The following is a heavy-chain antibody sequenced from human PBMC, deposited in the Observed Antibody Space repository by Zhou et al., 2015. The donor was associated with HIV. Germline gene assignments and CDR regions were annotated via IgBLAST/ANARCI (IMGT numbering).Heavy chain of an antibody. CDR3: ARESSCSGGSCGIWFDP. J-gene: IGHJ5*02. CDR2: INPLFGTS. V-gene: IGHV1-69*06. D-gene: IGHD2-15*01. Sequence: QVQLVQSGAEAKKPGSSVKVSCKSSGGTFSSHGITWLRQPPGQGLEWMGGINPLFGTSNYAQQFQGRVTITADKSTNTAYMELSSLRSEDTAVYYCARESSCSGGSCGIWFDPWGRGTLVTVSS. CDR1: GGTFSSHG.